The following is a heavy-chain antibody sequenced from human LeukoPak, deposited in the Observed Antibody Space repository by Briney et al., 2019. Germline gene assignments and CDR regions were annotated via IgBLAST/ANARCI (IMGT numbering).Heavy chain of an antibody. CDR3: AKPLPSSPWSYYFDY. Sequence: GGSLRLSCAASGFTFSNYWMSWVRQAPGKGLEWVANIQQHGSAQYYVDSVKGRFTISRDNSKNTLFLQMDSLRAEDTAVYYCAKPLPSSPWSYYFDYWGQGTMVTVSS. J-gene: IGHJ4*02. D-gene: IGHD2-2*01. CDR1: GFTFSNYW. CDR2: IQQHGSAQ. V-gene: IGHV3-7*02.